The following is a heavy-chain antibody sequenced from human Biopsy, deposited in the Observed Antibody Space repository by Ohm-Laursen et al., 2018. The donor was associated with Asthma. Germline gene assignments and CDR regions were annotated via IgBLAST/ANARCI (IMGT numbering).Heavy chain of an antibody. J-gene: IGHJ3*02. V-gene: IGHV3-30*01. CDR3: VRDGTDDAFDI. Sequence: SLRLSCAAFGFSFSNFAIHWVRQAPGKGLEWVGVISKDASTQDYADSVKGRFTMARDNSKNTLDLQMNSLKEEDTAVYYCVRDGTDDAFDIWGQGTVVSVSS. D-gene: IGHD1-1*01. CDR1: GFSFSNFA. CDR2: ISKDASTQ.